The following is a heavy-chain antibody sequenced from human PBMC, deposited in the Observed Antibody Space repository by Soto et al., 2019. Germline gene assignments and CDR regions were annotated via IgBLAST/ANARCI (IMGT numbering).Heavy chain of an antibody. Sequence: QVQLVQSGAEVKKPGASVKVSCKASGYTFTSYAMHWVRQAPGQRLEWMGWINAGNGNTKYSRKFQGRVTITRDTSASTAYMELSSLRSEDTAVYYCGRGPGGPDGSGDYWGQGTLVTVSS. CDR3: GRGPGGPDGSGDY. CDR1: GYTFTSYA. CDR2: INAGNGNT. V-gene: IGHV1-3*01. D-gene: IGHD6-25*01. J-gene: IGHJ4*02.